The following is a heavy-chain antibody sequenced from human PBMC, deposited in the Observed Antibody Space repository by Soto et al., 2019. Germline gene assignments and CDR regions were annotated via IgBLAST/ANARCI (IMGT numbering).Heavy chain of an antibody. CDR3: ASEIDYSNSFDY. CDR2: IIPIFGTA. Sequence: SVKVSCKASGGTFSSYAISWVRQAPGQGLEWMGGIIPIFGTANYAQKFQGRVTITADESTSTAYMELSSLRSEDTAVYYCASEIDYSNSFDYWGQGTLVTVSS. J-gene: IGHJ4*02. V-gene: IGHV1-69*13. D-gene: IGHD4-4*01. CDR1: GGTFSSYA.